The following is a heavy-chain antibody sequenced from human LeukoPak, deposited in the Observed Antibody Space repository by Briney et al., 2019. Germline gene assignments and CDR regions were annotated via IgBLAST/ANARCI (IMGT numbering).Heavy chain of an antibody. CDR2: ISAYNGNT. CDR3: ATTSSGWHYFDY. J-gene: IGHJ4*02. CDR1: GYTFTSYG. Sequence: GASVKVSCKASGYTFTSYGISWVRQAPGQGLEWMGWISAYNGNTNYAQKFQGRVTMTRDTSTSTVYMELSSLRSEDTAVYYCATTSSGWHYFDYWGQGTLVTVSS. V-gene: IGHV1-18*01. D-gene: IGHD6-19*01.